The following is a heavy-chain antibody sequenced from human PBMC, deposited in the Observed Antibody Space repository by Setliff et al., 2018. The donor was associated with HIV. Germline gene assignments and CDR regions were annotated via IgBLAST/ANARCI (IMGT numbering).Heavy chain of an antibody. CDR1: GFTSDYK. Sequence: GGSLRLSCAASGFTSDYKMNWVRQAPGKGLEWVSYISTSGDSMYHADSVRGRFTVSRDNPKNSLYLQMNSLRVEDTAVYYCARETSVATWGHQCDYWGQGTLVTVSS. CDR3: ARETSVATWGHQCDY. CDR2: ISTSGDSM. V-gene: IGHV3-48*03. D-gene: IGHD7-27*01. J-gene: IGHJ4*02.